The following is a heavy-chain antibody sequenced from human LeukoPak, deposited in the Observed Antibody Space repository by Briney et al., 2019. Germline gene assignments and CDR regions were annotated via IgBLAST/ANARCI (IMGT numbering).Heavy chain of an antibody. CDR1: GYTFTSYY. Sequence: ASVKVSCKASGYTFTSYYMHWVRQAPGKGLEWTGGFDPEDGETIYAQKFQGRVTMTEDTSTDTAYMELSSLRSEDTAVYYCATDRYPKDYFDYWGQGTLVTVSS. D-gene: IGHD1-1*01. CDR3: ATDRYPKDYFDY. J-gene: IGHJ4*02. V-gene: IGHV1-24*01. CDR2: FDPEDGET.